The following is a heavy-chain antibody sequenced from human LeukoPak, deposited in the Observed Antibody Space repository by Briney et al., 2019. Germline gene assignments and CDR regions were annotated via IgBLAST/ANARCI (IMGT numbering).Heavy chain of an antibody. J-gene: IGHJ4*02. D-gene: IGHD3-22*01. V-gene: IGHV3-53*01. Sequence: GGSLRLSCAASGFTVSSNYMSWVRQAPGKGLEWVSVIYSGGSTYYADSVKGRFTISRDNSKNTLYLQMNSLRAEDTAVYYCAKDHVGMDMIVVVLDSWGLGTLVTVSS. CDR3: AKDHVGMDMIVVVLDS. CDR1: GFTVSSNY. CDR2: IYSGGST.